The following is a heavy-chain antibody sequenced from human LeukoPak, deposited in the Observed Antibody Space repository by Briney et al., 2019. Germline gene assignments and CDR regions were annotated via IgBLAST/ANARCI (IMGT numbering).Heavy chain of an antibody. CDR1: GGSISSYY. J-gene: IGHJ4*02. CDR2: IHYSGST. CDR3: ARGVDTEALDY. V-gene: IGHV4-59*01. Sequence: KPSETLSLTCIVSGGSISSYYWSWVRQPPGRGLEWIGYIHYSGSTKYNPSLKSRVTISVDTSKNQFSLKLRPVTAADTAVYYCARGVDTEALDYWGQGTLVTVSS. D-gene: IGHD5-18*01.